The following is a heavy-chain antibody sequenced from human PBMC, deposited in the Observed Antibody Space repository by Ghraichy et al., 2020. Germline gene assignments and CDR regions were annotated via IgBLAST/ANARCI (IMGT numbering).Heavy chain of an antibody. D-gene: IGHD3-10*01. J-gene: IGHJ4*02. V-gene: IGHV4-34*01. CDR3: ARGLTPYYGSGSYSLGY. Sequence: SQTLSLTCAVYGGSFSGYYWSWIRQPPGKGLEWIGEIYHSGSTNYNPSLKSRVTISVDTSKNQFSLKLSSVTAADTAVYYCARGLTPYYGSGSYSLGYWGQGTLVTVSS. CDR2: IYHSGST. CDR1: GGSFSGYY.